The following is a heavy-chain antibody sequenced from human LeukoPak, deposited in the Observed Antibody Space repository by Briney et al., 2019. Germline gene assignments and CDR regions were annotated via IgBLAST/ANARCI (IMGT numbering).Heavy chain of an antibody. D-gene: IGHD1-7*01. CDR1: GYSFTSYW. CDR3: ARGKELGVYGYYYYGMDV. Sequence: GESLKISCKGSGYSFTSYWIGWVRQAPGQGLEWMGWINPNSGGTNYAQKFQGWVTMTRDTSISTAYMELSRLRSDDTAVYYCARGKELGVYGYYYYGMDVWGQGTTVTVSS. V-gene: IGHV1-2*04. CDR2: INPNSGGT. J-gene: IGHJ6*02.